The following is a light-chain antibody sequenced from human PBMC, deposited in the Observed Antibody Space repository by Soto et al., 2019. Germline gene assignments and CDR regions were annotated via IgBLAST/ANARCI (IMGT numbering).Light chain of an antibody. V-gene: IGKV1-27*01. Sequence: DIQMTQSPSSLSASVGDRAIITCQASQDINNHLAWYQQKQGKDPHLLIWAASTLQSAVPPRFSGSVSGTDFTLTISSLQPEDVATYYCQRYNSAPQTFGQGTKVEIK. J-gene: IGKJ1*01. CDR2: AAS. CDR3: QRYNSAPQT. CDR1: QDINNH.